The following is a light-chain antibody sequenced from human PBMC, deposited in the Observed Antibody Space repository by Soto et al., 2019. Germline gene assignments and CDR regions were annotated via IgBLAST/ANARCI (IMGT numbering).Light chain of an antibody. CDR2: DDS. CDR3: QVWHSSGDQYV. V-gene: IGLV3-21*02. CDR1: TIGSKS. Sequence: SYELTQPPSVSVAPERTARVTCEGNTIGSKSVHWYQQKPGQAPILVVYDDSDRPSGIPERFPGSNSGNTATLTINRVEAGDEADYYCQVWHSSGDQYVFGPGTRSPS. J-gene: IGLJ1*01.